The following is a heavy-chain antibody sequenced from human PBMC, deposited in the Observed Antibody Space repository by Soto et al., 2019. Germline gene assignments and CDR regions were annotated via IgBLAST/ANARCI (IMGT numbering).Heavy chain of an antibody. Sequence: QVQLVESGGGVVQPGRSLRLSCAASGFTFSSYGMHWVRQAPGKGLYWVAIISYDGRSKYYADSVKGRFTISRDNSKNTLYLQMNSLRAEDTAVYYCAKDLFTFGRIIGFDYWGQGTLVTVSS. CDR3: AKDLFTFGRIIGFDY. CDR2: ISYDGRSK. D-gene: IGHD3-16*02. V-gene: IGHV3-30*18. CDR1: GFTFSSYG. J-gene: IGHJ4*02.